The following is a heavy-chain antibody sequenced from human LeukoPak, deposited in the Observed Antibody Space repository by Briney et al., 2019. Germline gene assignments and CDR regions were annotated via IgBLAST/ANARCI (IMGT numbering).Heavy chain of an antibody. CDR3: ARGAYIVVVTANLPYDWFDP. Sequence: GASVKVSCKASGYTFTGYYMHWVRQAPGQGLEWMGRINPNSGGTNYAQKFQGRVTMTRDTSISTAYMKLSRLRSDDTAVYYCARGAYIVVVTANLPYDWFDPWGQGTLVTVSS. CDR1: GYTFTGYY. D-gene: IGHD2-21*02. V-gene: IGHV1-2*06. CDR2: INPNSGGT. J-gene: IGHJ5*02.